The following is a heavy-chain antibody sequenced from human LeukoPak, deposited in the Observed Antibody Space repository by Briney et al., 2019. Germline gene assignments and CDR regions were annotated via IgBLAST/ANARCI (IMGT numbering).Heavy chain of an antibody. J-gene: IGHJ4*02. CDR1: GGSFSGYY. CDR2: INHSGST. V-gene: IGHV4-34*01. D-gene: IGHD3-9*01. CDR3: ARGGGVLTGYLDY. Sequence: SETLSLTCAVYGGSFSGYYWSWIRQPPGKGPEWIGEINHSGSTNYNPSLKSRVTISVDTSKDQFSLKLSSVTAADTAVYYCARGGGVLTGYLDYWGQGTLVTVSS.